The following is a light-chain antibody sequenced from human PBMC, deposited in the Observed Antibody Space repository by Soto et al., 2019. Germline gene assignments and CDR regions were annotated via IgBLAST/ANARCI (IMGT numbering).Light chain of an antibody. Sequence: QSVLTQPRSVSGSPGQSVTISCTGTSSDVGKYKFVSWYQQHPGKAPKLIIYEATKRPSGVSNRFSGSKSGNTASLTISGLQAEDEAEYYCCSHAGSGTLVFGGGTQLTVL. CDR1: SSDVGKYKF. CDR2: EAT. CDR3: CSHAGSGTLV. V-gene: IGLV2-23*01. J-gene: IGLJ3*02.